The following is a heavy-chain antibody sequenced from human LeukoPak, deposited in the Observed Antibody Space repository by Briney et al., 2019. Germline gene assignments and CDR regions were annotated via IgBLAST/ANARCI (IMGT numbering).Heavy chain of an antibody. CDR2: IYYSGST. J-gene: IGHJ1*01. V-gene: IGHV4-59*01. Sequence: SETLSLTCTVSGGSISSYYWSWIRQPPGKGLEWIGYIYYSGSTNYNPSLKSRVTISVDTSKNQFSLKLSSVTAADTAVYYCAIELAYCGGDCYSGYFQHWARAPWSPSPQ. CDR3: AIELAYCGGDCYSGYFQH. D-gene: IGHD2-21*02. CDR1: GGSISSYY.